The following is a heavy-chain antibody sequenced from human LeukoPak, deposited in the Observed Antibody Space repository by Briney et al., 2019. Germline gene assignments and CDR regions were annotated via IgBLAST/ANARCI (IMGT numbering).Heavy chain of an antibody. CDR3: AGFFYDNSNDAFDI. CDR1: GGTFRSYVFRFTSYA. V-gene: IGHV1-69*13. J-gene: IGHJ3*02. D-gene: IGHD3-22*01. Sequence: SVTVSCKASGGTFRSYVFRFTSYAISWVRHAPGHGLEWRGGICRIYGRATYPQKFQGRVTITADDSPSTVTMQLSSLRSEDTAVYYCAGFFYDNSNDAFDIWGQGTVVTVS. CDR2: ICRIYGRA.